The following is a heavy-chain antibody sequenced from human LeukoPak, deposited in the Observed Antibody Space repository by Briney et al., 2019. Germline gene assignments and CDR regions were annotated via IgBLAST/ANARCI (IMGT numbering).Heavy chain of an antibody. Sequence: GGSLRLSCAASGFTFSNSAMSWVRQAPGKGLEWVSTVSGSGRGSNTYYVDSLKGRFTISRDNSKNTLYLQMNSLRAEDTAVYYCAKRQVEFRGAAADYYYYMDVWGKGTTVTISS. CDR1: GFTFSNSA. V-gene: IGHV3-23*01. J-gene: IGHJ6*03. CDR2: VSGSGRGSNT. D-gene: IGHD6-13*01. CDR3: AKRQVEFRGAAADYYYYMDV.